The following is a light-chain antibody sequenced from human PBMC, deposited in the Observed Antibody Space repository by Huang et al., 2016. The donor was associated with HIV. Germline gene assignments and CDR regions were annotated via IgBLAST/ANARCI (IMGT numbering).Light chain of an antibody. V-gene: IGKV3-15*01. Sequence: DMVMTQSPGTLSVSPGERATLSCRASQSVKKNLAWYHHKPGQAPRLLISGVSTRDTGVPARFSGNGSETEFTLTITSVQSEDSAVYYCQQYNNWPPYDFGQGTKLEIK. CDR3: QQYNNWPPYD. CDR1: QSVKKN. J-gene: IGKJ2*01. CDR2: GVS.